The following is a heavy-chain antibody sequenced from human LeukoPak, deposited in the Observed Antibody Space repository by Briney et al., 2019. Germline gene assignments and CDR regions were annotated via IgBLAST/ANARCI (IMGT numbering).Heavy chain of an antibody. D-gene: IGHD1-14*01. Sequence: SETLSLTCTVSLDSTTSNFWSWVRQPPGKGLEWIGEIHRSGSPNYNPSLQSRVTISIDRSRNQIVLELSSVTAADTAVYYCAREILGGFNPGAYWGQGILVTVYS. CDR3: AREILGGFNPGAY. CDR1: LDSTTSNF. CDR2: IHRSGSP. J-gene: IGHJ4*02. V-gene: IGHV4-4*02.